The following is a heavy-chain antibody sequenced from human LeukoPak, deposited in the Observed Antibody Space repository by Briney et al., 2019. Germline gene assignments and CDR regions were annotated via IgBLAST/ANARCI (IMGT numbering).Heavy chain of an antibody. CDR3: ARDPNTYGSGSDGGY. J-gene: IGHJ4*02. V-gene: IGHV3-21*01. Sequence: GGSLRLSCAASGFTFSSYSMNWVRQAPGKGLEWVSPISSSSSYIYYADSVKGRFTISRDNAKNSLYLQMNSLRAEDTAVYYCARDPNTYGSGSDGGYWGQGTLVTVSS. CDR1: GFTFSSYS. D-gene: IGHD3-10*01. CDR2: ISSSSSYI.